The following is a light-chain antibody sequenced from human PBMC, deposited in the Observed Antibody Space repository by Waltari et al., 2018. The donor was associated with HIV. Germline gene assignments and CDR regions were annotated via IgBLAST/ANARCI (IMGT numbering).Light chain of an antibody. CDR3: SFYGGSNILV. V-gene: IGLV3-1*01. CDR1: KLGDTY. J-gene: IGLJ2*01. Sequence: SFDLTQPPSVSVSPGQTATITCSGEKLGDTYTSWYQQKPGHSPVMVIFQDTRRPSGIPERFSGSYSGDTATLTISGTQTLDEAEYFCSFYGGSNILVFGGGTKLTVL. CDR2: QDT.